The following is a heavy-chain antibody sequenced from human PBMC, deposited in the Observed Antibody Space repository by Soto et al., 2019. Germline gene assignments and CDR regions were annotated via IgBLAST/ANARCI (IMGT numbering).Heavy chain of an antibody. CDR1: GYTFTSYA. J-gene: IGHJ4*02. V-gene: IGHV1-46*01. CDR2: INPRAGST. Sequence: ASVKVSCKASGYTFTSYAMHWVRQAPGQGLEWMGIINPRAGSTFYAQKFQGRVTMTRDTSTNTVYMELSSLRSEDTALYYCARGYCAKGICSNLDYWGQGTLVTVSS. D-gene: IGHD2-8*01. CDR3: ARGYCAKGICSNLDY.